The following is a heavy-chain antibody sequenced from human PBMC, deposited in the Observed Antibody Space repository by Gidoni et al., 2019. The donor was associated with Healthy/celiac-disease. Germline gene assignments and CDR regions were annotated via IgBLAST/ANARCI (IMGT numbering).Heavy chain of an antibody. CDR3: ARDGSRSSGMDV. CDR1: GYTFTGYY. Sequence: QVQLVQSGAEVKKPGASVKVSCKASGYTFTGYYMHWVRQAPGQGLDWIGRINPNMGGTNYAQKFQGRVTMTRDTSISTAYMELSRLRSDDTAVYYCARDGSRSSGMDVWGQGTTVTVSS. J-gene: IGHJ6*02. CDR2: INPNMGGT. V-gene: IGHV1-2*06. D-gene: IGHD5-12*01.